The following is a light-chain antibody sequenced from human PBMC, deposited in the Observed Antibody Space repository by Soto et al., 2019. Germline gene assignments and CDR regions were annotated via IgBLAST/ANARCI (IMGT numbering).Light chain of an antibody. CDR2: EVS. Sequence: QSALTQPASVSGSPGQSITISCTGTSSDVGGYNYVSWYQQHPGKAPKHMIYEVSNRPSGVSNRFSGSKSGNTASPTISGLQAEDEADYYCTSYTTSSTHWVFGGGTKVTVL. CDR3: TSYTTSSTHWV. V-gene: IGLV2-14*01. CDR1: SSDVGGYNY. J-gene: IGLJ3*02.